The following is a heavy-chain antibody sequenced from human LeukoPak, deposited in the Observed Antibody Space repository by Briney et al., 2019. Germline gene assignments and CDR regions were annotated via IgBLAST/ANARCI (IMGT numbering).Heavy chain of an antibody. D-gene: IGHD1-26*01. CDR1: GFTFSNYA. J-gene: IGHJ5*02. CDR3: AKGRYSGSYYNWFDP. CDR2: ISGSGGST. Sequence: PGGSLRLSCAASGFTFSNYAMSWVRQAPGKGLEWVSAISGSGGSTYYADSVKGRFTISRDTSKNTLYLQMNSLRAEDTAVYYCAKGRYSGSYYNWFDPWGQGTLVTVSS. V-gene: IGHV3-23*01.